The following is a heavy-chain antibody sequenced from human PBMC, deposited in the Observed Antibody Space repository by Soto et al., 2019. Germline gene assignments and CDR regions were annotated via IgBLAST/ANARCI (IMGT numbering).Heavy chain of an antibody. Sequence: QVQLQESGPGLVKPSQTLSLTCTVSGGSISNVDYYWSWIRQSPDKGLEWIGHIYNGGTTWYNPSLTRRITRSVHTSKTPFPLKLTSVTAADTAVDYCARGPSGDKVDYWSQGTLVSVSS. CDR3: ARGPSGDKVDY. V-gene: IGHV4-30-4*01. CDR1: GGSISNVDYY. D-gene: IGHD7-27*01. CDR2: IYNGGTT. J-gene: IGHJ4*02.